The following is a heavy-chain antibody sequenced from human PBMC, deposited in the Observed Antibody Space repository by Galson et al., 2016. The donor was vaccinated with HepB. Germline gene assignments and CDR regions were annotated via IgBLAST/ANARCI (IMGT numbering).Heavy chain of an antibody. J-gene: IGHJ6*02. CDR3: ARDIVLMVFSADYYYYGMDV. D-gene: IGHD2-8*01. CDR1: GYTFTSYG. V-gene: IGHV1-18*01. CDR2: ISGYNGNT. Sequence: SVKVSCKASGYTFTSYGISWVRLAPGQGLEWMGWISGYNGNTNYARKFQGRVTLTTNTSTSTAYMELRSLRPDDTAVYYCARDIVLMVFSADYYYYGMDVWGQGTTVTVSS.